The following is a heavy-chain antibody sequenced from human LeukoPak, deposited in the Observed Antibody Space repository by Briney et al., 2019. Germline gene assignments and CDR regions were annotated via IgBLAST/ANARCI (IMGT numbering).Heavy chain of an antibody. CDR2: IYPGDSDT. V-gene: IGHV5-51*01. D-gene: IGHD2-21*02. Sequence: GESLEISCKGSGYSFTSYWIGWVRQMPGKGLEWMGIIYPGDSDTRYSPSFQGQVTISADKSISTAYLQWSSLKASDTAMYYCAITYCGGDCYYYYGMDVWGQGTLVTVSS. CDR3: AITYCGGDCYYYYGMDV. J-gene: IGHJ6*02. CDR1: GYSFTSYW.